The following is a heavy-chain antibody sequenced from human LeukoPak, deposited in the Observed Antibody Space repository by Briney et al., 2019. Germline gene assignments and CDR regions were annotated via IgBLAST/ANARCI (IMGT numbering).Heavy chain of an antibody. J-gene: IGHJ4*02. CDR1: GYTFTSYD. D-gene: IGHD3-22*01. CDR2: MNPNNGNT. V-gene: IGHV1-18*01. CDR3: ARYVSSGYYALYFDY. Sequence: ASVKVSCKASGYTFTSYDINWVRQATGQGLEWMGWMNPNNGNTNYAQKLQGRVTMTTDTSTSTAYMELRSLRSDDTAVYYCARYVSSGYYALYFDYWGQGTLVTVSS.